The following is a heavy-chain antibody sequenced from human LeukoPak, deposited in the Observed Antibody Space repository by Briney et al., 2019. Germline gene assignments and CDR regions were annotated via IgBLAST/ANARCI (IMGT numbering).Heavy chain of an antibody. D-gene: IGHD2-15*01. CDR3: ARVVVAARAIDF. CDR2: IYTSGST. V-gene: IGHV4-4*07. J-gene: IGHJ4*02. Sequence: SETLSLTCTVSGGSISSYYWSWIRQPAGKGLEWIGRIYTSGSTNYNPSLKSRVTMSVDTSKNQFSLRLTSATAADTAVYYCARVVVAARAIDFWGQGTLVTVSS. CDR1: GGSISSYY.